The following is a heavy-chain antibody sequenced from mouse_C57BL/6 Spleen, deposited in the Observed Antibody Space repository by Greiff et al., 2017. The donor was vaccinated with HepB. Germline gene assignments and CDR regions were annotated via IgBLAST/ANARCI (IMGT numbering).Heavy chain of an antibody. CDR1: GYSFTDYN. CDR3: ATIYYGAMDY. V-gene: IGHV1-39*01. D-gene: IGHD2-1*01. CDR2: INPNYGTT. J-gene: IGHJ4*01. Sequence: VQLQQSGPELVKPGASVKISCKASGYSFTDYNMNWVKQSNGKSLEWIGVINPNYGTTSYNQKFQGKATLTVDQSSSTAYMQLNSLTAEDSAVYYGATIYYGAMDYWGQGTSVTVAS.